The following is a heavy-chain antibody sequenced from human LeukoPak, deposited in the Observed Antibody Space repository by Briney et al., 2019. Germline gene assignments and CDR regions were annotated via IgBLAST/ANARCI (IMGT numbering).Heavy chain of an antibody. J-gene: IGHJ6*02. CDR2: IYPGDSDT. Sequence: GESLKISCKGSGYSFTSYWIGWVRQMPGKGLEWMGIIYPGDSDTRYSPSFQGQVTISADKSISTAYLQWSSLKASDTAMYYCARPRSYSGSPLDYYGMDVWGQGTTVTVSS. CDR3: ARPRSYSGSPLDYYGMDV. V-gene: IGHV5-51*01. CDR1: GYSFTSYW. D-gene: IGHD1-26*01.